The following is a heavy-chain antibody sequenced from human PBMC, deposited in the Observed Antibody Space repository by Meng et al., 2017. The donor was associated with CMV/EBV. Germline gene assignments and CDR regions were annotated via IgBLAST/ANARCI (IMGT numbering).Heavy chain of an antibody. CDR1: GFTFDDYA. D-gene: IGHD2-15*01. CDR2: ISWNSGSI. V-gene: IGHV3-9*01. CDR3: AVEGDRYFDY. J-gene: IGHJ4*02. Sequence: GGSLRLSCAASGFTFDDYAMHWVRQAPGKGLEWVSGISWNSGSIGYADSVKGRFTISRDNAKNSLYLQMNSLRAEDTAVYYCAVEGDRYFDYWGQGTLVTVSS.